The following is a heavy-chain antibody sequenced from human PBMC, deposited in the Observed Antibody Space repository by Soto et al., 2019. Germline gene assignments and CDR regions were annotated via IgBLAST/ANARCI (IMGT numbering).Heavy chain of an antibody. CDR3: VNKNEYFLDD. J-gene: IGHJ4*01. Sequence: GGSLRLSCAASGFIFDDYAMHWVRQVPGKGLEWVSGISWNSDDRAYADSVKGRFTISRDNAKNALYLQINSLRAEDTAFYYCVNKNEYFLDDRGQGTLVTV. CDR1: GFIFDDYA. CDR2: ISWNSDDR. D-gene: IGHD1-1*01. V-gene: IGHV3-9*01.